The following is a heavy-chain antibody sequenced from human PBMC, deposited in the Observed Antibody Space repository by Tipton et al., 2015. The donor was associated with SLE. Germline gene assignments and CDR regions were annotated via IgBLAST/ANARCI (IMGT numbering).Heavy chain of an antibody. Sequence: TLSLTCNVSGASISSYYWSWIRQPPGKGLEWIGYIDYRGGTSYNPPLMSRVTISLDTSKNQFSLRLRSVTAADTALYFCARVQSTTFHSYDYWGQGTLVTVSS. D-gene: IGHD2-2*01. CDR2: IDYRGGT. CDR3: ARVQSTTFHSYDY. CDR1: GASISSYY. J-gene: IGHJ4*02. V-gene: IGHV4-59*01.